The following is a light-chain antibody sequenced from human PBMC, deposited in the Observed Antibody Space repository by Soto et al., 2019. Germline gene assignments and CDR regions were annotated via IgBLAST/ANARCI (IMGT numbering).Light chain of an antibody. CDR1: QTVGSY. V-gene: IGKV3-11*01. Sequence: EIVLTQSPATLSLSPGERATLSCRASQTVGSYLAWFRQTPGQAPRLLIYDTSIRATGIPARFSGSGSGTDFTLTISSLEPEDFAVYYCQQRNDWRRGTFGQGTRLEI. CDR2: DTS. CDR3: QQRNDWRRGT. J-gene: IGKJ5*01.